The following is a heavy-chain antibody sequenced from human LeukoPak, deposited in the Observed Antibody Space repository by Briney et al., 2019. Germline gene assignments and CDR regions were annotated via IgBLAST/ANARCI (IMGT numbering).Heavy chain of an antibody. CDR3: SRGMCTVEDIVLVLAHHFDY. Sequence: TVSLTCNVSGDAMSIGRDYCRLIRQHPGKGLEWIGYIYYRGSTYYNPSLKSRVTISVDTSKKQFPLQLSSVTAADTAVYYCSRGMCTVEDIVLVLAHHFDYRGQGTLVTDSS. CDR2: IYYRGST. CDR1: GDAMSIGRDY. J-gene: IGHJ4*02. V-gene: IGHV4-31*03. D-gene: IGHD2-15*01.